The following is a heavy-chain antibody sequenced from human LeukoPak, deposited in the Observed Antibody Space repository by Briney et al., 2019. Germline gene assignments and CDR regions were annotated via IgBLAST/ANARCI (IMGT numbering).Heavy chain of an antibody. CDR2: ISYDGSNK. V-gene: IGHV3-30*18. D-gene: IGHD5-24*01. Sequence: PGGSLRLSCAASGFTFSSYGMHWVRQAPGKGLEWVAVISYDGSNKYYADSVKGRFTISRDNSKNTLYLQMNSLRAEDTALYYCAKEGGLQSLPYNWLDPWGQGTLVTVSS. CDR1: GFTFSSYG. CDR3: AKEGGLQSLPYNWLDP. J-gene: IGHJ5*02.